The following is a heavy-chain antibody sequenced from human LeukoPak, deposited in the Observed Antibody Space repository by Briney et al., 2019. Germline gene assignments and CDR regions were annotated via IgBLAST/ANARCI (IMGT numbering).Heavy chain of an antibody. CDR1: GYTFTGYY. Sequence: GASVKVSCKASGYTFTGYYMHWVRQAPGQGLEWMGIINPSGGSTSYAQKFQGRVTVTRDMSTSTVYMELSSLRSEDTAVYYCARDGLGYCTNGVCYTAGRNWFDPWGQGTLVTVSS. J-gene: IGHJ5*02. V-gene: IGHV1-46*01. CDR2: INPSGGST. CDR3: ARDGLGYCTNGVCYTAGRNWFDP. D-gene: IGHD2-8*01.